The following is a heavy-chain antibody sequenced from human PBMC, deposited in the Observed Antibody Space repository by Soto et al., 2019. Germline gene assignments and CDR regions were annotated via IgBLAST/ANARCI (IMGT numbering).Heavy chain of an antibody. CDR2: MNPNSGNT. CDR3: SREKTVTSSMGV. D-gene: IGHD2-21*02. Sequence: QVQLVQSGAEVKKPGASVKVSCKASGYTFTSYDINWVRQATGQGLEWMGWMNPNSGNTGYAQKFRGRVTMTRNTSISTAYMELSRLRSDDTAVYYCSREKTVTSSMGVWCQGTTVTVSS. V-gene: IGHV1-8*01. J-gene: IGHJ6*02. CDR1: GYTFTSYD.